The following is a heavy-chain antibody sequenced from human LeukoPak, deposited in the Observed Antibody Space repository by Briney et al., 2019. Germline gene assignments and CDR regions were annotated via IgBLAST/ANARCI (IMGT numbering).Heavy chain of an antibody. CDR1: GFTLSRQS. CDR2: MSTSSSYI. V-gene: IGHV3-21*01. Sequence: GVSLTLSCPASGFTLSRQSMNLVLHAPGHGLEAVAFMSTSSSYIYYTDSVKGRFTISRDKAKSSLYLQMNSLRAEDTAVHYCAREKSYLVPAANWLFDYWGQGTLVTVSS. J-gene: IGHJ4*02. D-gene: IGHD2-2*01. CDR3: AREKSYLVPAANWLFDY.